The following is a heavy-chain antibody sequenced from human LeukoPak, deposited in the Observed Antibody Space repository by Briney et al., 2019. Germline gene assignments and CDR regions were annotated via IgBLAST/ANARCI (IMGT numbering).Heavy chain of an antibody. CDR1: GYTFTSYG. CDR3: ARVSSALYYYGSGSYPNWFDP. V-gene: IGHV1-18*01. CDR2: ISAYNGNT. Sequence: ASVKVSCKASGYTFTSYGISWVRQAPGQGLEWMGWISAYNGNTNYAQKLQGRVTMTTDTSTSTAYMELRSLRSDDTAVYYCARVSSALYYYGSGSYPNWFDPWGQGTLVTVSS. J-gene: IGHJ5*02. D-gene: IGHD3-10*01.